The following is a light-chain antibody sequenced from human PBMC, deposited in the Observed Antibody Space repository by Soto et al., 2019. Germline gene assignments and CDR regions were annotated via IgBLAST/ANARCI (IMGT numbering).Light chain of an antibody. CDR3: QQCTSRLT. Sequence: EIVLTQSPATVSLSPGERATLSCRASQSVGSYLAWYQKKPGQAPRLLIYDATNRATGIPARFSGSGSGTDFTLTISHLAPDDFAVYYCQQCTSRLTFGGGTKVEIK. V-gene: IGKV3-11*01. CDR2: DAT. J-gene: IGKJ4*01. CDR1: QSVGSY.